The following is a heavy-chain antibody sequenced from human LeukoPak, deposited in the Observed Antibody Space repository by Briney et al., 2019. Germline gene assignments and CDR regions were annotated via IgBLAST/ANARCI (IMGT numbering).Heavy chain of an antibody. CDR3: ARRRDMYNVFPY. V-gene: IGHV1-69*06. J-gene: IGHJ4*01. Sequence: GASVKVSCRGSGSNFNIYAITWVRQAPGQGLEWMGGIIPVLGSPNCAQKFQGRVTITADTSTSTAYMELSSLISEDTAIYYCARRRDMYNVFPYWGLGTLVTVSA. CDR1: GSNFNIYA. D-gene: IGHD5-24*01. CDR2: IIPVLGSP.